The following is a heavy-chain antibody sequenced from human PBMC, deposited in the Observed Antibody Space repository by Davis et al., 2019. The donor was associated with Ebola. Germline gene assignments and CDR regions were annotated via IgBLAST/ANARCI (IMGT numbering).Heavy chain of an antibody. D-gene: IGHD6-19*01. V-gene: IGHV1-46*01. J-gene: IGHJ4*02. CDR1: GYTFTSYY. CDR2: INPSGGST. CDR3: ARDLRQYGVAGVENY. Sequence: ASVKVSCKASGYTFTSYYMHWVRQAPGQGLEWMGIINPSGGSTSYAQKFQGRVTMTRDTSTSTVYMELRSLRSEDTAVYYCARDLRQYGVAGVENYWGQGTLVTVSS.